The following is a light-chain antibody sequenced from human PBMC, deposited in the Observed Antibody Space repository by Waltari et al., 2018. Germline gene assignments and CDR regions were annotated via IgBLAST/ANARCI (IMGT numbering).Light chain of an antibody. CDR2: DVI. J-gene: IGLJ3*02. CDR1: SSDVGGFNS. Sequence: QSALTQPASVSGSPGQSITISRTGTSSDVGGFNSVSWYQIHPGQAPSVIIYDVINRPSGVSDRFSASKSGNTASLTISGLQAEDEGDYYCSSQSTNSVVLFGGGTKLTVL. CDR3: SSQSTNSVVL. V-gene: IGLV2-14*03.